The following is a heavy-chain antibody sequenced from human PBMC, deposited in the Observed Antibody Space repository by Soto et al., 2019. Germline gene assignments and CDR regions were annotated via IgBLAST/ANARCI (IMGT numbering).Heavy chain of an antibody. CDR2: ISGSGGST. D-gene: IGHD6-19*01. CDR1: GFTFSSYA. J-gene: IGHJ4*02. Sequence: PGGSLRLSCAASGFTFSSYAMSWVRQAPGKGLEWVSAISGSGGSTYYADSVKGRFTISRDNSKNTLYPQMNSLRAMDTAVYYCAKDLGRHRIAVAGDFDYWGQGTLVTVSS. CDR3: AKDLGRHRIAVAGDFDY. V-gene: IGHV3-23*01.